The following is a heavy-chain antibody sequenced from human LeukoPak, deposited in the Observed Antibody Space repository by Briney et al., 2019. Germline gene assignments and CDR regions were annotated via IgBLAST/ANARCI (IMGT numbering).Heavy chain of an antibody. CDR2: ISSRSSYI. V-gene: IGHV3-21*01. CDR3: ARVRNTAMRGGFDY. CDR1: GFSFNSAA. Sequence: GGSLRLSCAASGFSFNSAAMTWVRQAPGKGLEWVSSISSRSSYIYYADSVKGRFTISRDNAKNSVLLEMNSLRVEDTAVYYCARVRNTAMRGGFDYWGQGILVTVSS. D-gene: IGHD5-18*01. J-gene: IGHJ4*02.